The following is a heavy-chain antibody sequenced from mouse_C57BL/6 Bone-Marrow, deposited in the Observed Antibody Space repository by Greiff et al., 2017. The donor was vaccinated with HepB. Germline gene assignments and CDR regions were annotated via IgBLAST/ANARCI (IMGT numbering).Heavy chain of an antibody. J-gene: IGHJ3*01. CDR2: IDPSDSYT. V-gene: IGHV1-69*01. Sequence: QVQLQQPGAELVMPGASVKLSCKASGYIFTSYWMHWVKQRPGQGLEWIGEIDPSDSYTNYNQKFKGKSTLTVDKSSSTAYMQLSSLTSEDSAVYYCAREGIYYDYDEVFAYWGQGTLVTVSA. D-gene: IGHD2-4*01. CDR1: GYIFTSYW. CDR3: AREGIYYDYDEVFAY.